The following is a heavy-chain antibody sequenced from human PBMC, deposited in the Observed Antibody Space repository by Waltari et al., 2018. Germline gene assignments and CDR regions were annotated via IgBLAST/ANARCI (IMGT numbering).Heavy chain of an antibody. CDR3: ARGHPGGWVDY. CDR1: GGSTSNYY. Sequence: QVQLQESGPGLVKPSETLSLTCTVSGGSTSNYYWSWIRQPPGKGLEWIGYLSYSGSTNCSPSPKSRVTISLDTSKNQFSPRLSPVTAADTAVYYCARGHPGGWVDYWGQGTLVTVSS. J-gene: IGHJ4*02. V-gene: IGHV4-59*01. CDR2: LSYSGST. D-gene: IGHD6-19*01.